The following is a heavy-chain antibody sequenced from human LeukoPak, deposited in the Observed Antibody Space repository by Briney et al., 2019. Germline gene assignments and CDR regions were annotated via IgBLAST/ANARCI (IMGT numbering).Heavy chain of an antibody. CDR3: ARVVGSSSWFGLYYYYGMDV. D-gene: IGHD6-13*01. Sequence: TSETLSLTCAVCGGSFSGYYWSWIRQPPGKGLEWIGEINHSGSTNYNPSLKSRVTISVDTSKNQFSLKLSSVTAADTAVYYCARVVGSSSWFGLYYYYGMDVWGQGTTVTVSS. V-gene: IGHV4-34*01. J-gene: IGHJ6*02. CDR2: INHSGST. CDR1: GGSFSGYY.